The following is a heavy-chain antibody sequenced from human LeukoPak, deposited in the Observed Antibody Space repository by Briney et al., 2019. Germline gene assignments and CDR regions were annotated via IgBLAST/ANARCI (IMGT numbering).Heavy chain of an antibody. V-gene: IGHV1-18*01. J-gene: IGHJ5*02. CDR1: GHTFTSYG. CDR3: ARDAQDNWNYWFDP. CDR2: ISAYNGNT. Sequence: GASVKVSCKASGHTFTSYGISWVRQAPGQGLEWMGWISAYNGNTNYAQKLQGRVTMTTDTSTSTAYMELRSLRSDDTAVYYCARDAQDNWNYWFDPWGQGTLVTVSS. D-gene: IGHD1-7*01.